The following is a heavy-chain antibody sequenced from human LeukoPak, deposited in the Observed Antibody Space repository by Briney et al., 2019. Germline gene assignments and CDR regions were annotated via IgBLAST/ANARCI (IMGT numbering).Heavy chain of an antibody. D-gene: IGHD3-22*01. CDR3: ASAFYFDSRGYYQTVDY. V-gene: IGHV3-53*01. J-gene: IGHJ4*02. Sequence: GGSLRLSCAASGFTVSSNYMSWVRQAPGKGLEWVSVIYSGGSTYYADSVKGRFTISRDNSKNTLYLQMNSLRAEDTAVYYSASAFYFDSRGYYQTVDYWGQGTLVTVSS. CDR1: GFTVSSNY. CDR2: IYSGGST.